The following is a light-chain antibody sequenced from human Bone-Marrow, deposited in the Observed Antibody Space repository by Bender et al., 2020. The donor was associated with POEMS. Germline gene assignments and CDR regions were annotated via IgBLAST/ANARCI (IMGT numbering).Light chain of an antibody. J-gene: IGLJ3*02. V-gene: IGLV1-44*01. CDR3: EVWKASLNGWV. CDR1: SSNIGAHA. CDR2: SSH. Sequence: QSVLTQPPSASGTPGQRVTISCSGGSSNIGAHAVNWYQHLPGTAPKLLIYSSHRRPSEVPDRFSGSRSGTSASLAISGLQSEDEAVYYGEVWKASLNGWVFAGGTNLTAL.